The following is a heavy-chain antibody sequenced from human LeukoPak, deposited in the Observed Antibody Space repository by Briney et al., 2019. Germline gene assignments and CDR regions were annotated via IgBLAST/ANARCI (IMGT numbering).Heavy chain of an antibody. J-gene: IGHJ4*02. D-gene: IGHD5-12*01. CDR2: INHSGST. V-gene: IGHV4-34*01. Sequence: SETLSLTCAVYGGSFSGYYWSWIRQPPGKGLEWIGEINHSGSTNYNPSLKSRVTISVDTSKNQFSLKLSSVTAADTAVYYCARYSYDNYFDYWGQGTLVTVSS. CDR3: ARYSYDNYFDY. CDR1: GGSFSGYY.